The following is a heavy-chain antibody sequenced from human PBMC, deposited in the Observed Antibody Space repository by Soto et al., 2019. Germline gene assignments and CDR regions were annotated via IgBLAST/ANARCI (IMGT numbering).Heavy chain of an antibody. CDR1: GFTLSSYA. D-gene: IGHD2-21*02. J-gene: IGHJ6*02. Sequence: GWSLRLSCAASGFTLSSYAMHLVRQAPGKGLEWVAFISYDGSNKYYADSVKGRFTISRDNSKNTLYLQMNSLRAEDTAVYYCARDIWCGGDCFTYGMDVWGQGTTVTVSS. CDR2: ISYDGSNK. V-gene: IGHV3-30-3*01. CDR3: ARDIWCGGDCFTYGMDV.